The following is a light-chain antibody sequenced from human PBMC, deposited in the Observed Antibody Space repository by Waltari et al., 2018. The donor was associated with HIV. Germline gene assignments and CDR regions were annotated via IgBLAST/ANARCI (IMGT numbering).Light chain of an antibody. CDR3: QQYDDGPRGIT. CDR2: EAA. J-gene: IGKJ2*01. CDR1: QSISAK. Sequence: EIVMTQSPPTLSVSPGQSVTLSCRASQSISAKVAWYQQRPGQAPRLLIDEAATRPTGIPARFSGSGSGTEFTLTISSLQSEDFATYFCQQYDDGPRGITFGQGTMLEIK. V-gene: IGKV3-15*01.